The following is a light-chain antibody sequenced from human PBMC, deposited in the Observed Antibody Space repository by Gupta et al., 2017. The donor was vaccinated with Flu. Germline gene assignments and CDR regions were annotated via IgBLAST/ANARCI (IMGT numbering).Light chain of an antibody. Sequence: SVLTQAPSVTGTPGQRVTISCSGSNSNIGRNYVFWYQQLPGQAPKLLIYINDHRPSGVPDRFSCSKSDTSASLAITVLQSEDEGLYYCAAWDDTRSGRGVFGGGTRVTVL. CDR1: NSNIGRNY. J-gene: IGLJ3*02. CDR2: IND. V-gene: IGLV1-47*02. CDR3: AAWDDTRSGRGV.